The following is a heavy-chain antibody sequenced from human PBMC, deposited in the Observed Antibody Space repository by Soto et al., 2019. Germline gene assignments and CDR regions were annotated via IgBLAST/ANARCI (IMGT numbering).Heavy chain of an antibody. J-gene: IGHJ4*02. D-gene: IGHD3-22*01. CDR2: IYYAGST. CDR1: GGSISSTDHY. V-gene: IGHV4-39*07. Sequence: SETLSLTCTVSGGSISSTDHYWGWIRQPPGKGLEWLGSIYYAGSTFHNPSLKRRATISVDTSRNQFSLSLTSVVAADTAVYSWGREIVDSFDSSGYPDHWGQGTLVT. CDR3: GREIVDSFDSSGYPDH.